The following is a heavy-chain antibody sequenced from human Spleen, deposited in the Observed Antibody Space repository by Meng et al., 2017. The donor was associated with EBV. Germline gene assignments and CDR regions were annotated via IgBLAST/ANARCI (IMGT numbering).Heavy chain of an antibody. J-gene: IGHJ4*02. CDR1: GGTFSSDA. CDR2: IDTNTGHP. Sequence: QVQLVQSGAEVKKPGSSVKVSCRTSGGTFSSDAVSWVRQAPGQGLEWMGWIDTNTGHPTYAQGFTGQFVFSLDTSVNTAFLQISSLKAADSAVYYCVSTISAAGYWGQGTLVTVSS. D-gene: IGHD6-13*01. CDR3: VSTISAAGY. V-gene: IGHV7-4-1*02.